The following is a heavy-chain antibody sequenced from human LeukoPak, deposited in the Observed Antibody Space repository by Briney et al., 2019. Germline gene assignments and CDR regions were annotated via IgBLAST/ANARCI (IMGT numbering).Heavy chain of an antibody. V-gene: IGHV4-39*01. Sequence: SETLSLTCTVSGGSISSSSYYWGWIRQPPGKGLEWIGSIYYSGSTYYNPSLKSRITISVDTSKNQFSLKLSSVTAADTAVYYCASSFYSGWYYVYWGQGTLVTVSS. CDR2: IYYSGST. D-gene: IGHD6-19*01. CDR1: GGSISSSSYY. CDR3: ASSFYSGWYYVY. J-gene: IGHJ4*02.